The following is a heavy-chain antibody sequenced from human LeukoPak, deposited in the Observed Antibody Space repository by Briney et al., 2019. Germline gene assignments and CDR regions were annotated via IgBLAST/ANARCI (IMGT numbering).Heavy chain of an antibody. D-gene: IGHD2-8*02. CDR3: ARGLVRGNDAFDI. J-gene: IGHJ3*02. CDR2: INWNGGST. V-gene: IGHV3-20*04. Sequence: GGSLRLSCAASGFTFDDYGMSWVRHAPGKGLEWVSGINWNGGSTGYAGSVKGRFTISRDDAKNSLYLQMNSLRAEDTALYYCARGLVRGNDAFDIWGQGTMVTVSS. CDR1: GFTFDDYG.